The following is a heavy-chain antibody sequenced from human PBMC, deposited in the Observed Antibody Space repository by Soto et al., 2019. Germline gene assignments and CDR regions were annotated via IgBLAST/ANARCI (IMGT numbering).Heavy chain of an antibody. J-gene: IGHJ6*02. V-gene: IGHV3-30-3*01. D-gene: IGHD3-3*01. CDR1: GFTFSSYA. CDR3: ARETYYDFWSGPYYGMDV. CDR2: ISYDGSNK. Sequence: QVQLVESGGGVVQPGRSLRLSCAASGFTFSSYAMHWVRQAPGKGLEWVAVISYDGSNKYYADSVKGRFTISRDNSKNTLHLQMNSLRAEDTAVYYCARETYYDFWSGPYYGMDVWGQGTTVTVSS.